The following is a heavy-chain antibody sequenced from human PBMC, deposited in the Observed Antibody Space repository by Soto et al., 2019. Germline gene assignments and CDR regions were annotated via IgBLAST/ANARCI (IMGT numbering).Heavy chain of an antibody. Sequence: EGQLVESGGALVQPGGSLRLSYAASGFTFSVYWMHWVRQAPGQGLVWVSRVKNDGTITSYADSVRGRFTISRDNAKNTLYLQMNSLRAEDTAVYYCARSDWFDPWGQGTLVTVSS. J-gene: IGHJ5*02. CDR3: ARSDWFDP. V-gene: IGHV3-74*01. CDR1: GFTFSVYW. CDR2: VKNDGTIT.